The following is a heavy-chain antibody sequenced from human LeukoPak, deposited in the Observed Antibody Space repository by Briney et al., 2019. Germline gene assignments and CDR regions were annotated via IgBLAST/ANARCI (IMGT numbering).Heavy chain of an antibody. Sequence: GGSLRLSCAASGFTFSNYWIHWVRQAPGKGLVWVSRINNDGSTTAYADSVKGRFTISRDNTKNTLYLQMNSLRAEDTAVYYCARTYSSFDYWGQGTLVTVSS. V-gene: IGHV3-74*01. J-gene: IGHJ4*02. D-gene: IGHD6-19*01. CDR2: INNDGSTT. CDR1: GFTFSNYW. CDR3: ARTYSSFDY.